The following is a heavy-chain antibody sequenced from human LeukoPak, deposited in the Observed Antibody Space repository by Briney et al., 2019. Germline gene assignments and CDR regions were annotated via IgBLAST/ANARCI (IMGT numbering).Heavy chain of an antibody. J-gene: IGHJ4*02. D-gene: IGHD3-3*01. CDR3: ARGGNMETDFWGGYSLPLFFDY. Sequence: SETLSLTCTVSGGSISSHYWSWIRQPPGKGLEWIGYIYYSGSTNYNPSLKSRVTISVDTSKNQFSLKLSSVTAADTAVYYCARGGNMETDFWGGYSLPLFFDYWGQGTLVTVSS. V-gene: IGHV4-59*11. CDR1: GGSISSHY. CDR2: IYYSGST.